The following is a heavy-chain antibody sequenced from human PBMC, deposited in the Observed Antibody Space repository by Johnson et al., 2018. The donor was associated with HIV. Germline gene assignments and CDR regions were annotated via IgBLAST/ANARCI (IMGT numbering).Heavy chain of an antibody. J-gene: IGHJ3*02. CDR1: GFTFSSYA. D-gene: IGHD6-19*01. CDR2: IWYDGSNK. Sequence: VQLVESGGGLVKPGGSLRLSCAASGFTFSSYAMHWVRQAPGKGLEWVAVIWYDGSNKYYADSVKGRFTISRDNSKNTLYLQMNSLRAEDTAVYYCAKRGSGWPSDAFDIWGQGTMVTVSS. CDR3: AKRGSGWPSDAFDI. V-gene: IGHV3-33*06.